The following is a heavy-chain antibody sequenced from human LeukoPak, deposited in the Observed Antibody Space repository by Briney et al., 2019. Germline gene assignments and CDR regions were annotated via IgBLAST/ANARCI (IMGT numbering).Heavy chain of an antibody. CDR1: GFTFSSYA. V-gene: IGHV3-30*04. CDR2: ISYDGSNK. CDR3: ARDPFTMVRGVMENYYYGMDV. Sequence: PGGSLRLSCAASGFTFSSYAMHWVRQAPGKGLEWVAVISYDGSNKYYADSVKGRFTISRDNSKNTLYLQMNSLRAEDTAVYYCARDPFTMVRGVMENYYYGMDVWGKGTTVTVSS. D-gene: IGHD3-10*01. J-gene: IGHJ6*04.